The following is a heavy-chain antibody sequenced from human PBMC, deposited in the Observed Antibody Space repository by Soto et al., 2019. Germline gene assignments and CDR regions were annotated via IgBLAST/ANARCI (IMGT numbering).Heavy chain of an antibody. J-gene: IGHJ2*01. Sequence: QVQLQESGPGLVKPSQTLSLTCIVSGDSISSGDHYWSWIRQSPEKGLEWVGYVYKSGRTFFNPSLQSRVTTSLDTSKNQFSLQLSSVTAADTAVYYCARGRYFDMPVAWYLDLWGRGTLVTVSS. CDR1: GDSISSGDHY. V-gene: IGHV4-30-4*01. CDR3: ARGRYFDMPVAWYLDL. CDR2: VYKSGRT. D-gene: IGHD3-9*01.